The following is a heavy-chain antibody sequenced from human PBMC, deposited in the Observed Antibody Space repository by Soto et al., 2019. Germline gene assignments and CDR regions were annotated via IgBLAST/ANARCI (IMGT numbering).Heavy chain of an antibody. D-gene: IGHD6-19*01. Sequence: QVQLQESGPGPVKPSETLSLTCTVSGASTNNYYWTWIRQPPGKGLEWIGYIYFSGSTNYNPSLKSRVTISLDTSENQFSLKLSSVTAADTAVYYCARGGKAGWSGLDVWGQGTTVTVSS. CDR1: GASTNNYY. CDR3: ARGGKAGWSGLDV. CDR2: IYFSGST. J-gene: IGHJ6*02. V-gene: IGHV4-59*01.